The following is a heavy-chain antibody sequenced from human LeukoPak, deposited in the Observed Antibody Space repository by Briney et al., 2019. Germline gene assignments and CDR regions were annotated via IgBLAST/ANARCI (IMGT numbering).Heavy chain of an antibody. CDR1: GFTFSPYF. Sequence: GGPLRLSCAASGFTFSPYFMNWVRQAPGKGLEWVSYISGSSSTIYYADSVKGRFTISRDNAKNSLYLQMNSLRDEDTAVYYCARDGTYADYNYYYGLDVWGQGTPVTVSS. D-gene: IGHD4-17*01. CDR2: ISGSSSTI. J-gene: IGHJ6*02. V-gene: IGHV3-48*02. CDR3: ARDGTYADYNYYYGLDV.